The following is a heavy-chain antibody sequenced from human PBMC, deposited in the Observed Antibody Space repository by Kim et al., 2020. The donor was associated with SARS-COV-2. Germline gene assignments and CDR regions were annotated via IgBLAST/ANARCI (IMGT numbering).Heavy chain of an antibody. D-gene: IGHD6-13*01. CDR3: ATGIAAAPGAFDI. Sequence: GGSLRLSCAASGFTFSSYAMHWVRQAPGKGLEWVAVISYDGSNKYYADSVKGRFTISRDNSKNTLYLQMNSLRAEDTAVYYCATGIAAAPGAFDIWGQGT. CDR1: GFTFSSYA. J-gene: IGHJ3*02. CDR2: ISYDGSNK. V-gene: IGHV3-30*04.